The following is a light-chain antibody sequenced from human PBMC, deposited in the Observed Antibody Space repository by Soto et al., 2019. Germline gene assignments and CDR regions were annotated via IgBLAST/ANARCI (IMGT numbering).Light chain of an antibody. CDR1: QSVSSYY. CDR3: QQYNNWPPIT. CDR2: AAS. V-gene: IGKV3-20*01. Sequence: EIVLTQSPGTLSLSPGERATLSCRASQSVSSYYLAWYQQKPGQAPRLLIYAASSRATGIPDRFSGGGSGTDFTLTISRLEPEDFAVYYCQQYNNWPPITFGGGTKVDIK. J-gene: IGKJ4*01.